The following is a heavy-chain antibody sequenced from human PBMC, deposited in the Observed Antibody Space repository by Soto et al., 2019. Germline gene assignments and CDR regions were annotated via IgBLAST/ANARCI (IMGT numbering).Heavy chain of an antibody. CDR3: AKDSNGSGSYYSSLNWFDP. D-gene: IGHD3-10*01. Sequence: VRQAPGKGLEWVAVISYDGSNKYYADSVKGRFTISRDNSKNTLYLQMNSLRAEDTAVYYCAKDSNGSGSYYSSLNWFDPWGQGTLVTVSS. J-gene: IGHJ5*02. CDR2: ISYDGSNK. V-gene: IGHV3-30-3*02.